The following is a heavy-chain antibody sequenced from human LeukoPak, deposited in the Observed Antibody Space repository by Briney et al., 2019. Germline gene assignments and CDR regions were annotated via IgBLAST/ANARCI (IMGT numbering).Heavy chain of an antibody. Sequence: GGSLRLSCAASGFTFSSYSMNWVRQAPGKGLEWVSYISSSSSTIYYADSVKGRFTISRDNAKNSLYLQMNSPRAEDTAVYYCARDRCSSTSCYGDYYYYYMDVWGKGTTVTVSS. CDR3: ARDRCSSTSCYGDYYYYYMDV. D-gene: IGHD2-2*01. J-gene: IGHJ6*03. CDR1: GFTFSSYS. V-gene: IGHV3-48*01. CDR2: ISSSSSTI.